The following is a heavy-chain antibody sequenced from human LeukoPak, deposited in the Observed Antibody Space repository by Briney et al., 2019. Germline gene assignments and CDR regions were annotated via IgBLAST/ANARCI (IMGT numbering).Heavy chain of an antibody. CDR2: MNPNSGNT. Sequence: ASVKVSCKASGYTFTSYDINWVRQATGQGLEWMGWMNPNSGNTGYAQKFQGRVTTTRNTSISTAYMELSSLRSEDTAVYYCARSIAARQGVDYWGQGTLVTVSS. D-gene: IGHD6-6*01. CDR1: GYTFTSYD. V-gene: IGHV1-8*03. J-gene: IGHJ4*02. CDR3: ARSIAARQGVDY.